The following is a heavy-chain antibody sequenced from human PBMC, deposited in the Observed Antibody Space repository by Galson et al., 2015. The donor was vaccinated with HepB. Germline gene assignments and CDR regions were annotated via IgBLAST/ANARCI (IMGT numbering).Heavy chain of an antibody. J-gene: IGHJ4*02. CDR2: INAGNGNT. CDR1: RYTFTSYA. V-gene: IGHV1-3*01. D-gene: IGHD4-11*01. Sequence: SVKVSCKASRYTFTSYAMHWVRQAPGQRLEWMGWINAGNGNTKYSQKFQGRVTITRDTSASTAYMELSSLRSEDTAVYYCARAHSNYDQLGQYWGQGTLVTVSS. CDR3: ARAHSNYDQLGQY.